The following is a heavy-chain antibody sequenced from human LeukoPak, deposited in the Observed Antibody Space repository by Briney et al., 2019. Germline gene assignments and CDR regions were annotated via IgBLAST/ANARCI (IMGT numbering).Heavy chain of an antibody. Sequence: PGGSLRLSCAASGFTFSSYAMSWVRQAPGKGLEWVSAISGSGGSTYYADSVKGRFTISRDNTKNSLYLQMSSLRAEDTAVYYCTRPLAAAGHWGQGTLVTVSS. V-gene: IGHV3-23*01. J-gene: IGHJ4*02. CDR1: GFTFSSYA. CDR2: ISGSGGST. CDR3: TRPLAAAGH. D-gene: IGHD6-13*01.